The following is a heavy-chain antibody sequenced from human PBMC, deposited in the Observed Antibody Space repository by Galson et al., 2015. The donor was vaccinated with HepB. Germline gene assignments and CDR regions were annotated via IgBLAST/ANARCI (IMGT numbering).Heavy chain of an antibody. CDR2: IYYSGST. V-gene: IGHV4-59*01. CDR1: GGSIGTYY. CDR3: ARENDYGEYFDY. D-gene: IGHD4-17*01. J-gene: IGHJ4*02. Sequence: LTCTVSGGSIGTYYWTWIRQSPGKGLEWIGYIYYSGSTKYNPSLNSRVTMSVDTSKSQFSLKLSSVTAADTGVYYCARENDYGEYFDYWGQGALVTVSS.